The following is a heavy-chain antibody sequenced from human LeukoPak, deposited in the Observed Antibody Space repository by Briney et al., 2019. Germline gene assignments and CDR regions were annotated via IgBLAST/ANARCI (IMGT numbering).Heavy chain of an antibody. CDR1: GFTFSRYW. CDR2: INPDGSTT. Sequence: PGGSLRLSCAASGFTFSRYWIHWVRQAPGKGLEWVSRINPDGSTTTYADPVKGRFTISRDNAKNTVYLQMNSLRAEDTAVYYCARVLSGSWDWFDPWGQGTLVTVSS. CDR3: ARVLSGSWDWFDP. V-gene: IGHV3-74*01. D-gene: IGHD3-22*01. J-gene: IGHJ5*02.